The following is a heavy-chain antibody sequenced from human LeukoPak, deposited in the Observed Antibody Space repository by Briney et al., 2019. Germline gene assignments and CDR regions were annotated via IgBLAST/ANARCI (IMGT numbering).Heavy chain of an antibody. D-gene: IGHD3-22*01. CDR1: GFTFSSYA. V-gene: IGHV3-23*01. CDR2: ISGSGGST. CDR3: AKQGHYYDSSGYYPLYWYFDL. Sequence: GGSLRLSCAAPGFTFSSYAMSWVRQAPGKGLEWVSAISGSGGSTYYADSVKGRFTISRDNSKNTLYLQMNSLRAEDTAVYYCAKQGHYYDSSGYYPLYWYFDLWGRGTLVTVSS. J-gene: IGHJ2*01.